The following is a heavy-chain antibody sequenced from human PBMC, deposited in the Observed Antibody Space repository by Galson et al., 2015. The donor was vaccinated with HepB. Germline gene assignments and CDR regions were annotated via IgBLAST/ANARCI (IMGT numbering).Heavy chain of an antibody. J-gene: IGHJ4*02. CDR2: ISWNSGSI. CDR1: RFTFDDYA. CDR3: VRESLMAMVTFDL. V-gene: IGHV3-9*01. D-gene: IGHD5-18*01. Sequence: SLRLSCAGSRFTFDDYAMHWVRQAPGKGLEWVSGISWNSGSIDYADSVKGRFTISRDNAKNSLYLQMNSLRAEDTAIYYCVRESLMAMVTFDLWGRGTLVTVSS.